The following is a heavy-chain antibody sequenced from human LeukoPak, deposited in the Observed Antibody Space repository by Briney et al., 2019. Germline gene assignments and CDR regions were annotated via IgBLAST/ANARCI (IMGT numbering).Heavy chain of an antibody. CDR3: ARGAYYYDSSGYIPMELLFDP. Sequence: PSETLSLTCTVSGGSISSYYWSWIRQPPGKGLEWIGYIYYSGSTNYNPSLKSRVTISVDTSKNQFSLKLSSVTAADTAVYYCARGAYYYDSSGYIPMELLFDPWGQGTLVTVSS. D-gene: IGHD3-22*01. CDR1: GGSISSYY. V-gene: IGHV4-59*01. CDR2: IYYSGST. J-gene: IGHJ5*02.